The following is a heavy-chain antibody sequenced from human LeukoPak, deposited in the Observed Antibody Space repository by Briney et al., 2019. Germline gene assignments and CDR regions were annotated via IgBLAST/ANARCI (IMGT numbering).Heavy chain of an antibody. CDR1: GFTFSSYS. CDR3: ARERLLSPNWFDP. V-gene: IGHV3-48*01. J-gene: IGHJ5*02. D-gene: IGHD2-2*01. Sequence: GGSLRLSCAASGFTFSSYSMNWVRQALGKGLEWVSYISSSSSTIYYADSVKGRFTISRDNAKNSLYLQMNSLRAEDTAVYYCARERLLSPNWFDPWGQGTLVTVSS. CDR2: ISSSSSTI.